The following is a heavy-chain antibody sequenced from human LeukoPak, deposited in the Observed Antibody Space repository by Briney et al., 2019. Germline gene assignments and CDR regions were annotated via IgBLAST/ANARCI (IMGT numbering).Heavy chain of an antibody. CDR2: IYYSGST. Sequence: SETLSLTCTVSGGSISSSSYYWGWIRQPPGKGLEWIGSIYYSGSTYYNPSLKSRVTISVDTSKNQFSLKLSSVTAADTAVYYCARVLYYDYVWGSYRSPYYFDYWGQGTLVTVSS. D-gene: IGHD3-16*02. CDR3: ARVLYYDYVWGSYRSPYYFDY. J-gene: IGHJ4*02. V-gene: IGHV4-39*07. CDR1: GGSISSSSYY.